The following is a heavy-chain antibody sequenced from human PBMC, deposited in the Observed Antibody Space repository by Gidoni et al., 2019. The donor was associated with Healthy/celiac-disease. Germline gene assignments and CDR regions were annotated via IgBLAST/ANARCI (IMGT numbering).Heavy chain of an antibody. CDR3: ARGGNYYDSSGID. V-gene: IGHV4-30-2*01. D-gene: IGHD3-22*01. CDR2: IYHSGST. J-gene: IGHJ4*02. Sequence: QLQLQESGSGLVKPSQTLSLTCAVPGGAISSGGYSWSWIRQPPGKGLEWIGDIYHSGSTYYNPSLKSRVTISVDRSKNQFSLKLSSVTAADTAVYYCARGGNYYDSSGIDWGQGTLVTVSS. CDR1: GGAISSGGYS.